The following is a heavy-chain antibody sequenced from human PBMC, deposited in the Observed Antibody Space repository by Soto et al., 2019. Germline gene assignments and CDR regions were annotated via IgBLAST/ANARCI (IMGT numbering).Heavy chain of an antibody. CDR3: ASSAAAGLSYFDY. J-gene: IGHJ4*02. Sequence: GASVKVSCKASGYTFSNHGITWVRQAPGQGLEWMGWIGAYNGNTHYTQSLQGRVTMTTDTSTSTAYMELSSLRSEDTAVYYCASSAAAGLSYFDYWGQGTLVTVSS. CDR2: IGAYNGNT. V-gene: IGHV1-18*01. CDR1: GYTFSNHG. D-gene: IGHD6-13*01.